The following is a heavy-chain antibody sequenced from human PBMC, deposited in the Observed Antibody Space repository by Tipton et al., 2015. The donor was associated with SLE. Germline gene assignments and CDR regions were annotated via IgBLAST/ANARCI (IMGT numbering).Heavy chain of an antibody. CDR1: GGSISSSNW. CDR3: ARDPYNWNPYDFDY. V-gene: IGHV4-4*02. Sequence: LRLSCAVSGGSISSSNWWSWVRQPPGKGLEWIGEIYHSGCTNYNPSLKSRVTISVDKSKNQFSLKLSSVTAADTAVYYCARDPYNWNPYDFDYWGQGTLVTVAS. J-gene: IGHJ4*02. CDR2: IYHSGCT. D-gene: IGHD1-20*01.